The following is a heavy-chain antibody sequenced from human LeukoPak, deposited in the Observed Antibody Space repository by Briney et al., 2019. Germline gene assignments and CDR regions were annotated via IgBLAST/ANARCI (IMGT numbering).Heavy chain of an antibody. CDR3: ARDLRYFDWLLMFDY. CDR1: GYTFTGYY. D-gene: IGHD3-9*01. J-gene: IGHJ4*02. Sequence: ASVKVSCKASGYTFTGYYMHWVRQAPGQGLEWMGIINPSGGSTSYAQKFQGRVTMTRDTSTSTVYMELSSLRSEDTAVYYCARDLRYFDWLLMFDYWGQGTLVTVSS. CDR2: INPSGGST. V-gene: IGHV1-46*01.